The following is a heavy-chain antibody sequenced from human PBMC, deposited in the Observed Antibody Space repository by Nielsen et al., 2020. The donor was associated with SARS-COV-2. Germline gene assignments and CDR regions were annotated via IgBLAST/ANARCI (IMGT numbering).Heavy chain of an antibody. Sequence: WIRQPPGKGLEWVGYVFYTGSTYYNPSLKSRTTISVDTSKNQFSLKVTSATAADTAVYYCAREVIAPRPDGDYNYYMDVWGNGTTVTVS. J-gene: IGHJ6*03. CDR2: VFYTGST. D-gene: IGHD6-6*01. V-gene: IGHV4-30-4*01. CDR3: AREVIAPRPDGDYNYYMDV.